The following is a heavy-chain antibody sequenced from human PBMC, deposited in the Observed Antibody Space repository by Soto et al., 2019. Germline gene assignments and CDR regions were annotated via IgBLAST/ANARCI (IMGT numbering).Heavy chain of an antibody. CDR2: ISSSGSTI. J-gene: IGHJ6*02. V-gene: IGHV3-11*01. D-gene: IGHD1-26*01. CDR3: ARDLVVGATYGMDV. Sequence: GGSLRLSCAASGFTFSDYYMSWIRQAPGKGLEWVSYISSSGSTIYYGDSVKGRFTISRDNAKNSLYLQMNSLRAEDTAVYYCARDLVVGATYGMDVWGQGTTVTVSS. CDR1: GFTFSDYY.